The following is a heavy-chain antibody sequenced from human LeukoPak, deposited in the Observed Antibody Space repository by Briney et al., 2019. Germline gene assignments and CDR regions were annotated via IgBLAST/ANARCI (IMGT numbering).Heavy chain of an antibody. Sequence: PGGSLRLSCVASGSTFTWYWMSWVRQAPGKGLEWVANIKEDGSAKYYADSVKGRFTISRDNARNSLYLQMNSLRAEDTAVYYCARRNLFDYWGQGTPVTVSS. CDR2: IKEDGSAK. CDR1: GSTFTWYW. J-gene: IGHJ4*02. V-gene: IGHV3-7*01. CDR3: ARRNLFDY. D-gene: IGHD1-14*01.